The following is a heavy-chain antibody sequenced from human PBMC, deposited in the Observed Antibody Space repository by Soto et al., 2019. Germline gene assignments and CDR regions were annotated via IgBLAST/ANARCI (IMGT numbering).Heavy chain of an antibody. D-gene: IGHD3-10*01. V-gene: IGHV1-18*04. CDR2: ISAYNGNT. Sequence: QVQLVQSGAEVKKPGASVKVSCKASGYTFTSYGISWVRQAPGQGLEWMGWISAYNGNTNYAQKLQGTVTMTTDTAASTAYMELRSLSSDDTAVYYCARDRPARDRRDYYYGMDVWGQGTTVTVSS. CDR1: GYTFTSYG. J-gene: IGHJ6*02. CDR3: ARDRPARDRRDYYYGMDV.